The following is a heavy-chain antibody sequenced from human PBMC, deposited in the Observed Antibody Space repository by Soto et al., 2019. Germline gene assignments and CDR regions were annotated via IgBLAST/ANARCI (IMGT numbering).Heavy chain of an antibody. V-gene: IGHV3-23*01. D-gene: IGHD6-13*01. J-gene: IGHJ4*02. Sequence: EVQLLESGGGLVQPGGSLRLSCAASGFTFSNYAVTWVRQAPGKGLEWVSTISGSGGSTYYADSVKGRFTISRDNSKNTLYLQINSLRAEDAAVYYCAKEQGSSWYEIDYWGQGTLVTVSS. CDR2: ISGSGGST. CDR1: GFTFSNYA. CDR3: AKEQGSSWYEIDY.